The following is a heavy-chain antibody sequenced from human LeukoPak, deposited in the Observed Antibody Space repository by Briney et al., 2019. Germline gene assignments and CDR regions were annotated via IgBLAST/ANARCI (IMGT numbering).Heavy chain of an antibody. D-gene: IGHD6-19*01. CDR2: ISAYNGNT. Sequence: ASVKVSCKASGYTFTSYGISWVRQAPGQGLEWMGWISAYNGNTNYAQKLQGRVTMTTDTSTSTAYMELRSLRSDDTAVYYCARAVGRKQWLVSGFDYWAREPWSPSPQ. J-gene: IGHJ4*02. CDR1: GYTFTSYG. CDR3: ARAVGRKQWLVSGFDY. V-gene: IGHV1-18*01.